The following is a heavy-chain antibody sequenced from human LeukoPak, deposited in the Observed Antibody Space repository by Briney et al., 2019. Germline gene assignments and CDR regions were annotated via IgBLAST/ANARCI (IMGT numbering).Heavy chain of an antibody. Sequence: SETLSLTCAVYGGSFSGYYWSWIRQPPGKGLEWIGEINHSGTTNYNSSLKSRVTVSVDTSKNQFSLKLSSVTAADKAVYYCARRYSGSYGLYSHHSMDVWGKGTTVTVSS. D-gene: IGHD1-26*01. V-gene: IGHV4-34*01. CDR3: ARRYSGSYGLYSHHSMDV. CDR1: GGSFSGYY. CDR2: INHSGTT. J-gene: IGHJ6*03.